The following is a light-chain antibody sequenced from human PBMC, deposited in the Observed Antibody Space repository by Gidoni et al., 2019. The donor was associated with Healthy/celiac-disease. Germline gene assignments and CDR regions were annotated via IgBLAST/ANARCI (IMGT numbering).Light chain of an antibody. J-gene: IGKJ4*01. CDR1: QSVSSY. CDR2: DAS. CDR3: QQRSNWPPT. V-gene: IGKV3-11*01. Sequence: PATLSLSPGERATLSCRASQSVSSYLAWYQQKPGQAPRLLIYDASNRATGIPARFSGSGSGTDFTLTISSLEPEDFAVYYCQQRSNWPPTFGGGTKVEIK.